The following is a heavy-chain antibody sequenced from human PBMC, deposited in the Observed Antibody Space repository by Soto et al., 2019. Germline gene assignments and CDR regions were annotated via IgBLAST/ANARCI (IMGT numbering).Heavy chain of an antibody. Sequence: GGSLRLSCAASGFTFSSYGMHWVRQAPGKGLEWVAVIWYDGSNKYYADSVKGRFTISRDNSKNTLYLQMNSLRAEDTAVYYCARVHYDYVWGSYRHNGMDVWGQGTTVTVSS. V-gene: IGHV3-33*01. CDR1: GFTFSSYG. J-gene: IGHJ6*02. CDR3: ARVHYDYVWGSYRHNGMDV. D-gene: IGHD3-16*02. CDR2: IWYDGSNK.